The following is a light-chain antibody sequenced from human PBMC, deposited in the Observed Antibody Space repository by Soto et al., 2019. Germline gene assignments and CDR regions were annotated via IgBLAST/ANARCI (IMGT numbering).Light chain of an antibody. V-gene: IGKV3-20*01. CDR3: QHYGSSPRK. Sequence: EIVLTQSPGTLSLSPGERATLSCRASQSVSSSYLAWYQQRPGQAPRLLIYGASSRATGITDRFSGSGSGTDFTLSISRLETEDFAVYFCQHYGSSPRKFGQGTKVEVK. J-gene: IGKJ1*01. CDR2: GAS. CDR1: QSVSSSY.